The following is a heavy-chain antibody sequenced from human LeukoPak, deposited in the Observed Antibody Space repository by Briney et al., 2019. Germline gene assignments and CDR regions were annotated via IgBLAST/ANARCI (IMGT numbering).Heavy chain of an antibody. CDR3: ARDPVLLWFGELLHPYYYYYGMDV. Sequence: GGSLRLSCAASGFAFINYSMNWVRHAPGKGLEWVANIKQDGSEKYYVDSVKGRFTISRDNAKNSLYLQMNSLRAEDTAVYYCARDPVLLWFGELLHPYYYYYGMDVWGQGTTVTVSS. D-gene: IGHD3-10*01. V-gene: IGHV3-7*01. J-gene: IGHJ6*02. CDR2: IKQDGSEK. CDR1: GFAFINYS.